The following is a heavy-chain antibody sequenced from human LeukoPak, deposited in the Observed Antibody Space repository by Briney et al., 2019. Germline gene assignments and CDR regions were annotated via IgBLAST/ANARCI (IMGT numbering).Heavy chain of an antibody. V-gene: IGHV3-9*01. CDR3: AKTGRDGYKIDAFDI. CDR2: ISWNSGSI. J-gene: IGHJ3*02. CDR1: GYTLEDYH. Sequence: SLRLSCAASGYTLEDYHELGVRHSRGKAVEGLSGISWNSGSIGYADSVKGRLTISRDNAKNSLYLQMNSLRAEDTALYYCAKTGRDGYKIDAFDIWGQGTMVTVSS. D-gene: IGHD5-24*01.